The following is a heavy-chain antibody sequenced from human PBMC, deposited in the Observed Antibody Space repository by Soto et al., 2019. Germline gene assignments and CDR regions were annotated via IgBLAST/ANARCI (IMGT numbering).Heavy chain of an antibody. CDR3: AREGDNWNGFDP. D-gene: IGHD1-1*01. V-gene: IGHV3-53*01. Sequence: GGSLRLSCAASGFTVSSNYMSWVRQAPGKGLEWVSVIYSGGSTYYADSVKGRFTISRDNSKNTLYLQMNSLRAEDTAVYYCAREGDNWNGFDPWGQGTLVTVSS. CDR2: IYSGGST. CDR1: GFTVSSNY. J-gene: IGHJ5*02.